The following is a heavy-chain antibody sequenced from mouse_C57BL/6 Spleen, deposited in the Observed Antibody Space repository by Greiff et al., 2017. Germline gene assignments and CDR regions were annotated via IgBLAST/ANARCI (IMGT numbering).Heavy chain of an antibody. Sequence: DVKLVESGGGLVKPGGSLKLSCAASGFTFSDYGMHWVRQAPEKGLEWVAYISSGSSTIYYADTVKGRFTISRDNAKNTLFLQMTSLRSEYTAMYYCARPSGCAYWGQGTLVTVSA. CDR1: GFTFSDYG. CDR3: ARPSGCAY. J-gene: IGHJ3*01. V-gene: IGHV5-17*01. CDR2: ISSGSSTI.